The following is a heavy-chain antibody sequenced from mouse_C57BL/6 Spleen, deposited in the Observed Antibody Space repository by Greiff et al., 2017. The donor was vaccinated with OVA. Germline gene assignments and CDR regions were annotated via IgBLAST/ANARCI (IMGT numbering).Heavy chain of an antibody. CDR2: INPNNGGT. D-gene: IGHD1-1*01. Sequence: VQLQQSGPELVKPGASVKISCKASGYTFTDYYMNWVKQSHGKSLEWIGDINPNNGGTSYNQKFKGKATLTVDKSSSTAYMELRSLTSEDSAVYYCASGYGSRDGWMDYWGQGTSVTVSS. CDR1: GYTFTDYY. V-gene: IGHV1-26*01. CDR3: ASGYGSRDGWMDY. J-gene: IGHJ4*01.